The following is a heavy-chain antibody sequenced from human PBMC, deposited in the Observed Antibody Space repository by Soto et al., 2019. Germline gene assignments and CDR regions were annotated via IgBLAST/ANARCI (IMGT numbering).Heavy chain of an antibody. D-gene: IGHD6-19*01. V-gene: IGHV4-31*03. CDR1: GGSISSGGYY. J-gene: IGHJ3*02. CDR3: ARDKRAVAGPRDAFDI. Sequence: QVQLQESGPGLVKPSQTLSLTCTVSGGSISSGGYYWSWIRQHPGKGLEWIGYIYYSGSTYYNPSLKSRVTIPVDTSKNQSSLKLGSVTAADTAVYYCARDKRAVAGPRDAFDIWGQGTMVTVSS. CDR2: IYYSGST.